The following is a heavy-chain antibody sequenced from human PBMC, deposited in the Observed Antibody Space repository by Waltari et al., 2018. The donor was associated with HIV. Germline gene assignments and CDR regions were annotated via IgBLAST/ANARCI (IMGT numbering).Heavy chain of an antibody. V-gene: IGHV1-46*01. CDR3: ARGGPLSGPATPFDR. CDR2: VNSTRGTT. J-gene: IGHJ5*02. Sequence: QVQLVQSGAEVKKPGASVRLSCKASGYAFTTFYIHWLRQAPGQSPEWMGIVNSTRGTTSYTRGFQGRVTMARYTSTSTAYMELTGLKSEDTAFYYCARGGPLSGPATPFDRWGQGTLITVSS. CDR1: GYAFTTFY.